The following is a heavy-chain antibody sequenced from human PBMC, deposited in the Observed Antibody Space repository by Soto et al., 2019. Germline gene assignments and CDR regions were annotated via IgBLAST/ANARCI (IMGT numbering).Heavy chain of an antibody. CDR2: IDSIGDT. J-gene: IGHJ4*02. D-gene: IGHD4-17*01. V-gene: IGHV3-13*01. CDR3: AREAIGYGVKHFDY. Sequence: GGSLRLSCEASGFTFSSYDMHWVRQVTGKGLEWVSAIDSIGDTYYSGSVKGRFTISREDAKNSLHLQMNSLRAEDTAVYYCAREAIGYGVKHFDYWGQGTLVTVSS. CDR1: GFTFSSYD.